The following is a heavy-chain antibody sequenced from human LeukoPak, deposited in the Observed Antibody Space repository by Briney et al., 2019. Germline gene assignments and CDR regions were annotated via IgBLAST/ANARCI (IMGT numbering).Heavy chain of an antibody. D-gene: IGHD2-2*01. V-gene: IGHV3-9*01. CDR2: ISWNSGSI. Sequence: GRSLRLSCAASGFTFDDYAMHWVRQAPGKGLEWVSGISWNSGSIGYADSVKGRFTISRDNAKNSLYLQMDSLRAEDTALYYCAKGGPPAAPGGYYYYYMDVWGKGTTVTVSS. CDR1: GFTFDDYA. J-gene: IGHJ6*03. CDR3: AKGGPPAAPGGYYYYYMDV.